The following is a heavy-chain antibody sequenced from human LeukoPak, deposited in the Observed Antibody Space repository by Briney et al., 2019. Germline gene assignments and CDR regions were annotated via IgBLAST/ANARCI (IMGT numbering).Heavy chain of an antibody. CDR3: AKGLGSSSWFSFDY. CDR1: GFTFDDYA. V-gene: IGHV3-9*03. Sequence: PGGSLRVSCAASGFTFDDYAMHWVRQAPGKGLEWVSGISWNSGSIGYADSVKGRFTISRDNAKNSLYLQMNSLRAEDMALYYCAKGLGSSSWFSFDYWGQGTLVTVSS. CDR2: ISWNSGSI. J-gene: IGHJ4*02. D-gene: IGHD6-13*01.